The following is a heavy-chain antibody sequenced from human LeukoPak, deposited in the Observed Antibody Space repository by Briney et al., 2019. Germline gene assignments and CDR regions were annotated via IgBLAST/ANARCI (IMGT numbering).Heavy chain of an antibody. V-gene: IGHV4-59*01. D-gene: IGHD1-26*01. J-gene: IGHJ6*02. CDR1: GGSFSGYY. Sequence: SETLSLTCAVYGGSFSGYYWSWIRQPPGKGLEWVGYIYYSGSTNYNPSLKSRVTISVDTSKNQFSLKLSSVTAADTAVYYCARVGGTNYYYYGMDVWGQGTTVTVSS. CDR3: ARVGGTNYYYYGMDV. CDR2: IYYSGST.